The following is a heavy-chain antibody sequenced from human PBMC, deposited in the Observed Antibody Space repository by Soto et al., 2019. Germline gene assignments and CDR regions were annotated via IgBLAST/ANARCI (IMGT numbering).Heavy chain of an antibody. CDR1: GFTFSNYD. D-gene: IGHD3-10*01. V-gene: IGHV3-23*01. Sequence: EVQLLESGGGLIQPGGSLRLSCAASGFTFSNYDMSWVRQAPGKGLEWVSSISGSGGSTYYADSVKGRSTISRDNSKKTLYVKMSSLSAEDTAVYYCAKVYYYGSGSYYNYYFDYWGQGTLVTVSS. CDR3: AKVYYYGSGSYYNYYFDY. CDR2: ISGSGGST. J-gene: IGHJ4*02.